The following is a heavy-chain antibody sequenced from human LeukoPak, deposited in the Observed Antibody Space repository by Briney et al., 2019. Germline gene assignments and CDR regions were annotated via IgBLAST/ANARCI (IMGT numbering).Heavy chain of an antibody. CDR2: VHTSGDT. CDR1: GASVSTYY. V-gene: IGHV4-4*07. Sequence: SETLSLTCTVSGASVSTYYWSWIRQPAGKGLEWIGRVHTSGDTHYNASLRSRVTISVDKSKNQFSLKMTSVTVADTAVYYCAGRDYWGQGILVTVSS. CDR3: AGRDY. J-gene: IGHJ4*02.